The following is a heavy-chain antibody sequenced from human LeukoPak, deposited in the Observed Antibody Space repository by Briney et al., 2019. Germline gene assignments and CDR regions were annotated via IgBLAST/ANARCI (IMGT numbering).Heavy chain of an antibody. V-gene: IGHV4-34*01. CDR1: GGSFSGYY. Sequence: SETLSLTCAVYGGSFSGYYWSWIRQPPGKGLEWIGEINHSGSTNYNPSLKSRVTISVDTSKNQFSLKLSSVTAADTAVYYCARGSTMYYCGSGSGTFDYWGQGTLVTVSS. J-gene: IGHJ4*02. D-gene: IGHD3-10*01. CDR3: ARGSTMYYCGSGSGTFDY. CDR2: INHSGST.